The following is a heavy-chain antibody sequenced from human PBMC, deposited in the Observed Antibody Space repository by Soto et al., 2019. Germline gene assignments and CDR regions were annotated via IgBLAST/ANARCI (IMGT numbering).Heavy chain of an antibody. D-gene: IGHD3-16*01. CDR2: IDWDDDK. V-gene: IGHV2-70*01. CDR3: ARIRGTTVGYYYGMDV. J-gene: IGHJ6*02. Sequence: SGPTLVNPTQTLTLTCTFSGFSLSTSGMCVSWIRQPPGKALEWLALIDWDDDKYYSTSLKTRLTISKDTSKNQVAHTMTNMDPVDTATYYCARIRGTTVGYYYGMDVWGQGTTVTVSS. CDR1: GFSLSTSGMC.